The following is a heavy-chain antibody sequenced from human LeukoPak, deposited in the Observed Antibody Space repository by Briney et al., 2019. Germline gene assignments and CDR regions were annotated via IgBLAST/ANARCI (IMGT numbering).Heavy chain of an antibody. Sequence: PGGSLRLSCAASGFTSSSYSMNWVRQAPGKGLEWVSSISSSSSYIYYADSVKGRFTISRDNAKNSLYLQMNSLRAEDTAVYYCARADVGAKGIVDYWGQGTLVTVSS. V-gene: IGHV3-21*01. D-gene: IGHD1-26*01. J-gene: IGHJ4*02. CDR1: GFTSSSYS. CDR2: ISSSSSYI. CDR3: ARADVGAKGIVDY.